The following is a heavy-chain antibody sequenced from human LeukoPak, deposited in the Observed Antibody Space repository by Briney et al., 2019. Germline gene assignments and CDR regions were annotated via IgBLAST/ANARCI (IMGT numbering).Heavy chain of an antibody. J-gene: IGHJ4*02. CDR3: AKAMDIVATTPFDY. CDR1: GFTFSSYA. Sequence: GGSLRLSCAASGFTFSSYAMSWVRQAPGKGLEWVSTISAGDNTYYPDSVKGRFIISRDNSKNTLYLQMNSLRAEDTAVYYCAKAMDIVATTPFDYWGQGTLVTVSS. D-gene: IGHD5-12*01. V-gene: IGHV3-23*01. CDR2: ISAGDNT.